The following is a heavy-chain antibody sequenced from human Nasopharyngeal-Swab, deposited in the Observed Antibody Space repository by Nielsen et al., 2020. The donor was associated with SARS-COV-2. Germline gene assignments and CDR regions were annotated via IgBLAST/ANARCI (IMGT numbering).Heavy chain of an antibody. CDR3: ARASSGSLDF. CDR2: VYYSGST. V-gene: IGHV4-59*01. Sequence: SETLSLTCTVSGGSISSYYWSWIRQPPGKGLEWIGYVYYSGSTNYNPSLKSRVTISVDTSKNQFSLTLNSVTAADTAVYYCARASSGSLDFWGQGTLVTVSS. J-gene: IGHJ4*02. CDR1: GGSISSYY. D-gene: IGHD6-19*01.